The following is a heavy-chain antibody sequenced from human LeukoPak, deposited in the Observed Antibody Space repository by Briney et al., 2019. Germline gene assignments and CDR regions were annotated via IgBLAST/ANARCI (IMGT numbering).Heavy chain of an antibody. J-gene: IGHJ6*03. V-gene: IGHV1-69*05. Sequence: SVKVSCKASGGTFSSYAISWVRQAPGRGLEWMGGIIPIFGTANYAQKFQGRVTITTDESTSTAYMELSSLRSEDTAVYYCARDQRARGYYYYMDVWGKGTTVTVSS. CDR2: IIPIFGTA. CDR3: ARDQRARGYYYYMDV. D-gene: IGHD3-10*01. CDR1: GGTFSSYA.